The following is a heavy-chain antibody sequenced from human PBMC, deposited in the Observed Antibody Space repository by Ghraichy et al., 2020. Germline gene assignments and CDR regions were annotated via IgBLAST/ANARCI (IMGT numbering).Heavy chain of an antibody. CDR1: GFTFSSYA. CDR2: ISGSGGST. CDR3: ARKRRSSAWSPGREAYFDY. V-gene: IGHV3-23*01. J-gene: IGHJ4*02. Sequence: GGSLRLSCAASGFTFSSYAMSWVRQAPGKGLEWVSAISGSGGSTYYADSVKGRFTISRDNSKNTLYLQMNSLRAEDTAVYYCARKRRSSAWSPGREAYFDYWGQGTLVTVSS. D-gene: IGHD6-19*01.